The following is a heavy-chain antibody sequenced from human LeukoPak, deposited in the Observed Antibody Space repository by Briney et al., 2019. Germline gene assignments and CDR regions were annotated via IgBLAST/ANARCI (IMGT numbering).Heavy chain of an antibody. CDR1: GFTFSSYS. D-gene: IGHD1-26*01. CDR3: ARDFGASYHTARSPEVDY. V-gene: IGHV3-21*01. CDR2: ISSSSSYI. Sequence: PGGSLRLSWAASGFTFSSYSMNWVRQAAGKGLEWVSSISSSSSYIYYADSVKGRFTISRDNAKNSLYLQMNSLRAEDTAVYYCARDFGASYHTARSPEVDYWGQGTLVTVSS. J-gene: IGHJ4*02.